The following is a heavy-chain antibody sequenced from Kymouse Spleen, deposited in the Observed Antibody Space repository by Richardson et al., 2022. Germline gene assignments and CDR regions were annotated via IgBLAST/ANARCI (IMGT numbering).Heavy chain of an antibody. CDR1: GFTFSSYS. V-gene: IGHV3-21*03. CDR2: ISSSSSYI. Sequence: EVQLVESGGGLVKPGGSLRLSCAASGFTFSSYSMNWVRQAPGKGLEWVSSISSSSSYIYYADSVKGRFTISRDNAKNSLYLQMNSLRAEDTAVYYCARDYDYVWGSIVTLTTGAREPWSPSPQ. D-gene: IGHD3-16*02. CDR3: ARDYDYVWGSIVTLTT. J-gene: IGHJ4*02.